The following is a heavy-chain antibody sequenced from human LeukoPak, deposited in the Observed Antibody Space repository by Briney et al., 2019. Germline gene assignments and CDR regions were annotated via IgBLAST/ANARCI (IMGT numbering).Heavy chain of an antibody. CDR1: GFTFDDYT. CDR2: ISWDGGST. CDR3: ARDPIIDY. V-gene: IGHV3-43*01. J-gene: IGHJ4*01. Sequence: GGSLRLSCAASGFTFDDYTMHWVRQAPGKGLEWVSLISWDGGSTYYADSVKGRFTISRDNAKNSVYLQMNSLRAEDTAVYYCARDPIIDYWGHGTLVIVSS.